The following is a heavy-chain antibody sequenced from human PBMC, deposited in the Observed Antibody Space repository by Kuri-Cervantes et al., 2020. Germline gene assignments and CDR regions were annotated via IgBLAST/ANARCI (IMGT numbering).Heavy chain of an antibody. CDR3: TTDPHYYDYYYYSMDV. CDR2: IKSKTDGGTT. D-gene: IGHD3-22*01. Sequence: GGSLRLSCAASGFTFSNAWMSWVRQAPGKGLEWVGRIKSKTDGGTTDYAAPVKGRFTISRDDSKNTLYLQMNSLKTEDTAVYYCTTDPHYYDYYYYSMDVWGQGTTVTVSS. J-gene: IGHJ6*02. CDR1: GFTFSNAW. V-gene: IGHV3-15*01.